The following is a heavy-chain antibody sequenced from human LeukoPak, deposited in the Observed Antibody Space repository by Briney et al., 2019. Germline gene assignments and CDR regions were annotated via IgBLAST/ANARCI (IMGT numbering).Heavy chain of an antibody. CDR3: AKENPVGGTNYFDY. V-gene: IGHV3-23*01. Sequence: GGSLRLSCAASGFIFRTYPMSWVRQAPGKGLEWVSAITSGGDKTYYGDSVKGRFTISRDNSKNTLSLQMNSLRPEDTAVYYCAKENPVGGTNYFDYWGQGTLVTVSS. J-gene: IGHJ4*02. D-gene: IGHD1-26*01. CDR2: ITSGGDKT. CDR1: GFIFRTYP.